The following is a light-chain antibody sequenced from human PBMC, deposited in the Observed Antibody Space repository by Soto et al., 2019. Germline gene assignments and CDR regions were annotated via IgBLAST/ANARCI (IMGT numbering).Light chain of an antibody. Sequence: EIVLTQSPATLSLSPGERATLSCSASQNVWSYLAWFQQKPGQAPRLLIYDVSWRATGIPARFSGSGSGTDFTLTISSLQPEDFAVYYCQQRSNWPWTFGQGTKVDIK. CDR1: QNVWSY. CDR3: QQRSNWPWT. V-gene: IGKV3-11*01. J-gene: IGKJ1*01. CDR2: DVS.